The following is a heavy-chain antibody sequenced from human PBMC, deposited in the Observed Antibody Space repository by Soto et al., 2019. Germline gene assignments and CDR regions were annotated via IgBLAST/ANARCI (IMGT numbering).Heavy chain of an antibody. Sequence: PGESLKISCKGSGYSFTSYWIGWVRQMPGKGLEWMGIIYPGDSDTRYSPSFQGQVTISADKSISTAYLQWSSLKASDTAMYYCAGMIAVAGTRPRSYNDYWGQGTLVTVSS. J-gene: IGHJ4*02. CDR1: GYSFTSYW. D-gene: IGHD6-19*01. CDR2: IYPGDSDT. V-gene: IGHV5-51*01. CDR3: AGMIAVAGTRPRSYNDY.